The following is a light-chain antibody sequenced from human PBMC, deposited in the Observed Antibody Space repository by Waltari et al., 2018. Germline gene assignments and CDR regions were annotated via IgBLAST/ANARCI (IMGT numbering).Light chain of an antibody. CDR3: QQYSGSPRT. CDR1: QTVTSHS. V-gene: IGKV3-20*01. J-gene: IGKJ4*01. Sequence: IVLTQSPGTLSLSPGEKATLSCRASQTVTSHSLAWYQQKPGQPPRLLIYGASSRATGIPERITGSGSGTDFTLTISGLEPEDFAVYFCQQYSGSPRTFGGGTKVEI. CDR2: GAS.